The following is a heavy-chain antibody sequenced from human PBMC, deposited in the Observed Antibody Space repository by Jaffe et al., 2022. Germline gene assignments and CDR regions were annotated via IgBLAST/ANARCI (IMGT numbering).Heavy chain of an antibody. CDR1: DYSISIDYY. Sequence: QVHLQESGPGLVKPSETLSLTCTVSDYSISIDYYWGWIRQPPGKGLEWIGTIYHSGRTFYNPSLKSRVTISVDTSKNQFSLKLTSLTAADTAVYYCAREEGFTSGWNAFIDFWGQGTLVTVSS. J-gene: IGHJ4*02. V-gene: IGHV4-38-2*02. D-gene: IGHD6-19*01. CDR3: AREEGFTSGWNAFIDF. CDR2: IYHSGRT.